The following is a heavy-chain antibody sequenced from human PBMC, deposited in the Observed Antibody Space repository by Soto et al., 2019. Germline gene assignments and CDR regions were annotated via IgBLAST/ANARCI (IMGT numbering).Heavy chain of an antibody. J-gene: IGHJ4*02. CDR2: IWHDGSNK. Sequence: QVQLVESGGGVVQPGRSLRLSCAASGFTFNNYGMHWVRKAPGKGLEWVALIWHDGSNKVYADSVKGRFTISRDNSKNTLNLQMNSLRVEDTAVYYCTRAAIKGELLDYWGQGTQVTVSS. V-gene: IGHV3-33*01. CDR3: TRAAIKGELLDY. CDR1: GFTFNNYG. D-gene: IGHD1-26*01.